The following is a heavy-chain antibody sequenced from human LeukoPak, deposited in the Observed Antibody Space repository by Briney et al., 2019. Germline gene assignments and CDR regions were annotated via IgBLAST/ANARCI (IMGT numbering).Heavy chain of an antibody. CDR3: AKDRTRQAY. J-gene: IGHJ4*02. Sequence: GGSLGLSCAASGFTFSNYWMSWVRQPPGKGLEWVANIKEDGSDKYYVDSLKGRFTISRDNAKNSLYLQMNSLRAEDTAVYYCAKDRTRQAYWGQGTLVTVSS. D-gene: IGHD3-3*01. V-gene: IGHV3-7*03. CDR1: GFTFSNYW. CDR2: IKEDGSDK.